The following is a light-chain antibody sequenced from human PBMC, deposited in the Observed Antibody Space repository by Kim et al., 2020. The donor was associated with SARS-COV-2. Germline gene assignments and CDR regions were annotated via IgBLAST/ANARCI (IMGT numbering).Light chain of an antibody. CDR2: AAS. CDR1: QSISSY. V-gene: IGKV1-39*01. Sequence: DIQMTQSPSSLSASVGDRVTITCRASQSISSYLNWYQQKPGKAPKLLIYAASSLQSGVPSRFSGSGSGTDFTLTISSLQPEDFATYYCQPSYRTPYTFGQGTKLEI. CDR3: QPSYRTPYT. J-gene: IGKJ2*01.